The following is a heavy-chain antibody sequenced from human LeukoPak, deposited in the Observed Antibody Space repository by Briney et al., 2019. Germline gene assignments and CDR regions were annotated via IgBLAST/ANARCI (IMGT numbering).Heavy chain of an antibody. CDR3: ASARWEPDAFDI. CDR1: GFTVSSNY. D-gene: IGHD1-26*01. CDR2: IYSGGST. J-gene: IGHJ3*02. Sequence: PGGSLRLSCAASGFTVSSNYMSWVRQAPGKGLEWVSVIYSGGSTYYADSVKGRFTISRDNSKNTLYLQMSSLRAEDTAVYYCASARWEPDAFDIWGQGTMVTASS. V-gene: IGHV3-66*01.